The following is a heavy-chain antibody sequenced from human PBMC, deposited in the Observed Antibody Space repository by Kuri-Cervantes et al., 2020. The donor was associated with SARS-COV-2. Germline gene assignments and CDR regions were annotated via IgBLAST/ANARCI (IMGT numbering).Heavy chain of an antibody. Sequence: PSVKVSCKASGYTFTGYYMHWVRQAPGQGLEWKGRINPNSGGTNYAQKFQGWVTMTRDTSISTAYMELSRLRSDDTAAYYCARGLDTAMAYYFDYWGQGTLVTVSS. D-gene: IGHD5-18*01. V-gene: IGHV1-2*04. J-gene: IGHJ4*02. CDR1: GYTFTGYY. CDR3: ARGLDTAMAYYFDY. CDR2: INPNSGGT.